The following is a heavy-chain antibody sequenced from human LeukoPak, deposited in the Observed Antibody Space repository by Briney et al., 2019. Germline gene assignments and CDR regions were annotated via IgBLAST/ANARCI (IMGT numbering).Heavy chain of an antibody. Sequence: ASVKLSCKASGYTFTGYYMNCVRQSPGQGLEWMLWINPNSGGTNYAQKFQGRVTMTRDTSISTAYMELSRLRSDDTAVYYCARPRIATAGNWFDPWGQGTLVTVSS. D-gene: IGHD6-13*01. J-gene: IGHJ5*02. CDR3: ARPRIATAGNWFDP. CDR1: GYTFTGYY. V-gene: IGHV1-2*02. CDR2: INPNSGGT.